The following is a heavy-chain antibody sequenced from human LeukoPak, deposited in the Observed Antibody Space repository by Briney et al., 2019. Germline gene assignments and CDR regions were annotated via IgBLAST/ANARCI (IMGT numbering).Heavy chain of an antibody. CDR3: ATHYYDSSGYPTLGAFDI. CDR2: IYSGGST. Sequence: PGGSVSLSRAASGFTVSSNYMRGVRQAAGKGGEWVSVIYSGGSTYYADSVKGRFTISRDNSKNTLYLQMNSLRAEDTAVYYCATHYYDSSGYPTLGAFDIWGQGTMVTVSS. CDR1: GFTVSSNY. D-gene: IGHD3-22*01. V-gene: IGHV3-53*01. J-gene: IGHJ3*02.